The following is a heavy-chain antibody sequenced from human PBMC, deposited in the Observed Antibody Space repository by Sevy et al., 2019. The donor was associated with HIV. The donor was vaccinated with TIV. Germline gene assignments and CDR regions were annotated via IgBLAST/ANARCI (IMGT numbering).Heavy chain of an antibody. V-gene: IGHV1-2*02. CDR3: ARERDIVGATTGIDY. J-gene: IGHJ4*02. CDR2: INPNSGGT. Sequence: ASVKVSCKASGYTFTGYYMHWVRQAPGQGLEWMGWINPNSGGTNYAQKFQGRVTMTRDTSISTAYMELSRLRSDDTAVYYCARERDIVGATTGIDYWGQGTLVTVSS. D-gene: IGHD1-26*01. CDR1: GYTFTGYY.